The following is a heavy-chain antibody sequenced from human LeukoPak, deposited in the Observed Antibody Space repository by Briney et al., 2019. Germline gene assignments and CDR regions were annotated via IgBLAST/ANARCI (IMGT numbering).Heavy chain of an antibody. Sequence: GAALQISCQSSGYKFSSYWIGWVRPLPGKGLEWMGIIYPGDSDTRYSPSFQGQVTISADKSISTAYLQWSSLKASDTAMYYCARRDPSDASTFDYWGQGTLVTVSS. CDR1: GYKFSSYW. V-gene: IGHV5-51*01. J-gene: IGHJ4*02. CDR3: ARRDPSDASTFDY. D-gene: IGHD2-2*01. CDR2: IYPGDSDT.